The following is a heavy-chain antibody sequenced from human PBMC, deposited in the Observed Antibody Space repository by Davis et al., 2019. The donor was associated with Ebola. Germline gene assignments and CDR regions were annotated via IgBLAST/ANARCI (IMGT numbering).Heavy chain of an antibody. CDR1: VITFSSYA. D-gene: IGHD3-16*01. V-gene: IGHV3-23*01. CDR3: LQDMIEEGLSSPHPDFQN. CDR2: ISGSGGST. J-gene: IGHJ1*01. Sequence: GESLKISCTDSVITFSSYAMTWVRQAPGKGLEWVSAISGSGGSTYYADSVKGRFTISRDNSKDTLNLHLNSLRAEDTAVYYCLQDMIEEGLSSPHPDFQNWGQGTLVTVSS.